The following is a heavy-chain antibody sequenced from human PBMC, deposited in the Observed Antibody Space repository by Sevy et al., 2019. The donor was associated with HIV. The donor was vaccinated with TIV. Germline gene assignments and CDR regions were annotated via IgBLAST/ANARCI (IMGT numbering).Heavy chain of an antibody. D-gene: IGHD3-22*01. V-gene: IGHV3-48*03. CDR2: ISSSGTTI. J-gene: IGHJ5*02. CDR1: GFTFSSYE. CDR3: ARVDANYDKGFDP. Sequence: GGSLRLSCEASGFTFSSYEMNWVRQAPGKGLEWVSYISSSGTTIKYAASVKGRFTISRDNAKKSLYMQMNSLTAEDTAVYYCARVDANYDKGFDPWGQGTLVTVSS.